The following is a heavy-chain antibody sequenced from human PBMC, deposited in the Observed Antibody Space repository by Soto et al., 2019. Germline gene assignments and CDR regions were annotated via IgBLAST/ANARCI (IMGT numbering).Heavy chain of an antibody. CDR2: IYYSGST. D-gene: IGHD4-4*01. CDR1: GGSISSGGYY. Sequence: PSETLSLTCTVSGGSISSGGYYWSWIRQHPGKGLEWIGYIYYSGSTYYNPSLKSRVTISVDTSKNQFSLKLSSVTAADTAVYYCARDYSNYWFDPWGQGTLVTSPQ. CDR3: ARDYSNYWFDP. V-gene: IGHV4-31*03. J-gene: IGHJ5*02.